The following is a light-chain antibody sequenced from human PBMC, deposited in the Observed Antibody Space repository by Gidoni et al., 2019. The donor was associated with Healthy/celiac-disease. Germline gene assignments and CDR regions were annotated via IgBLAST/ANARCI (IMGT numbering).Light chain of an antibody. CDR3: QQYGGSPPVT. CDR2: GAS. CDR1: QSVSANY. Sequence: DIVFTHPPDTLSLSPGERATLSCRASQSVSANYLVWYQHKPGQPPRFLLYGASNRATGVPGRFSGSGSGTDFTLTISSLEPEDFGVYYCQQYGGSPPVTFGQGTRLEIK. V-gene: IGKV3-20*01. J-gene: IGKJ5*01.